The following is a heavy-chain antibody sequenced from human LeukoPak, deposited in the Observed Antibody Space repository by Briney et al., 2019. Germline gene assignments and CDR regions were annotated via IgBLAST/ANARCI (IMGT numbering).Heavy chain of an antibody. CDR2: ISNSDNSI. Sequence: GGSLRLSCAASGFTFSDYYMSWIRQPPGKGLEGVSYISNSDNSIYYADSVKGRFTMSRDNAKNSLYLQMNSPRAEDTAVYYCARNTYYYDSSGYLEAGPFDIWGQGTMVTVSS. J-gene: IGHJ3*02. D-gene: IGHD3-22*01. CDR1: GFTFSDYY. CDR3: ARNTYYYDSSGYLEAGPFDI. V-gene: IGHV3-11*01.